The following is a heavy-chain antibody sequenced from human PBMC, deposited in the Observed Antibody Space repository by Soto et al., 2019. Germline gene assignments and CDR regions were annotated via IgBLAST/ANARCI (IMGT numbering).Heavy chain of an antibody. CDR2: ISAYNGNT. CDR3: ARGYYDIWSGYYTVVDY. D-gene: IGHD3-3*01. CDR1: GYTFTSYG. Sequence: QVQLVQSGAEVKKPGASVKVSCKASGYTFTSYGISWVRQAPGQGLEWMGWISAYNGNTNYAQKLQGRVTMTTDTSTSTAYLELRSFRSDDTAVYYCARGYYDIWSGYYTVVDYWGQGTLVTVSS. J-gene: IGHJ4*02. V-gene: IGHV1-18*01.